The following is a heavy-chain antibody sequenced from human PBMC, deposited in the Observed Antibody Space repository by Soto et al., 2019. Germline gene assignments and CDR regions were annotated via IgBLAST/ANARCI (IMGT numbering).Heavy chain of an antibody. J-gene: IGHJ6*02. D-gene: IGHD3-10*01. CDR1: GYSFTSDW. Sequence: LGESLKISCKGSGYSFTSDWIGWVRQMPGKGLEWMGIIYPGDSDTRYSPSFQGQVTISADKSISTAYLQWSSLKASDTAMYYCARHPFTMVRGVIAPCGMDVWGQGTTVTVSS. V-gene: IGHV5-51*01. CDR3: ARHPFTMVRGVIAPCGMDV. CDR2: IYPGDSDT.